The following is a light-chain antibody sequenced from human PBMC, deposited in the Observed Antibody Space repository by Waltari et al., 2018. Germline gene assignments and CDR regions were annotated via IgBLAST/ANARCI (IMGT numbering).Light chain of an antibody. J-gene: IGKJ4*01. CDR1: QAISNY. V-gene: IGKV1-27*01. Sequence: DIQMTQSPLSLSASVGDRVTITCRASQAISNYLAWYQQKPGKVPKLLIYAASILQSGVPSRFSGTGSGTGFSLTISSLQPEDVATYYCQKYNSAPLTFGGGTKVEIK. CDR3: QKYNSAPLT. CDR2: AAS.